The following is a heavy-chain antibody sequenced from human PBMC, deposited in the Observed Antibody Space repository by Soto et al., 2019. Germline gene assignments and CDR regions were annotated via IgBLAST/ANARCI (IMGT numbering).Heavy chain of an antibody. CDR2: IYYSGST. Sequence: PSETLSLTCTVSGGSISSYYWSWIRQPPGKGLEWIGYIYYSGSTNYNPSLKSRVTISVDTSKNQFSLKLSSVTAADTAVYYCARWAARSFDYWGQGILVTVSS. D-gene: IGHD6-6*01. CDR3: ARWAARSFDY. V-gene: IGHV4-59*01. J-gene: IGHJ4*02. CDR1: GGSISSYY.